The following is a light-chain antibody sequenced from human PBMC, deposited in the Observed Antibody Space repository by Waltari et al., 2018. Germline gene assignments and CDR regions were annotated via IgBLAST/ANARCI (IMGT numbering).Light chain of an antibody. CDR2: WAS. CDR1: QSVLYSSNSKNQ. CDR3: HQYYSTPFT. J-gene: IGKJ2*01. Sequence: DIVMTQSPESLAVSLGERATINCKSSQSVLYSSNSKNQLAWYQQKPGQPPKLLLYWASTRESGVPDRFSGSGSETDFTLTISSLQAEDVAVYYCHQYYSTPFTFGQGTKLEIK. V-gene: IGKV4-1*01.